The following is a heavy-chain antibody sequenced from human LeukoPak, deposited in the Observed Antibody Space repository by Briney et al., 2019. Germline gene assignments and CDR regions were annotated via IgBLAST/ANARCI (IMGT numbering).Heavy chain of an antibody. Sequence: RASETLSLTCSVSGGSISSYYWSWIRQPAGKGLEWIGRIYTSGSTNYNPSLKSRVTISVDTSKNQFSLKLTSVTAADTAVYYCARANQQLSDLDYWGQGTLVTVSS. CDR1: GGSISSYY. J-gene: IGHJ4*02. CDR2: IYTSGST. V-gene: IGHV4-4*07. D-gene: IGHD6-13*01. CDR3: ARANQQLSDLDY.